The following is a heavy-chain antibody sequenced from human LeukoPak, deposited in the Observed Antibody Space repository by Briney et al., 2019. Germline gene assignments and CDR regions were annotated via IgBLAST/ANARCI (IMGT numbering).Heavy chain of an antibody. Sequence: GESLKISCRGSGYSFTSYWIGWVRQMPGKGVEWMGIIYPGESDTRYSPSFQGQVTISADKSISPASLQWSSLKASDTAMYYCARPFIAAPGDAFDIWGQGTMVTVSS. D-gene: IGHD6-13*01. CDR2: IYPGESDT. CDR1: GYSFTSYW. J-gene: IGHJ3*02. V-gene: IGHV5-51*01. CDR3: ARPFIAAPGDAFDI.